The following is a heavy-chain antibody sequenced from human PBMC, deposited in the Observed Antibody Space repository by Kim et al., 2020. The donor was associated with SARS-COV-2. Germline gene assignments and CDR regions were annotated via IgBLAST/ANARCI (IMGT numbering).Heavy chain of an antibody. V-gene: IGHV3-15*01. CDR1: GFTFSNAW. D-gene: IGHD4-17*01. Sequence: GGSLRLSCAASGFTFSNAWMSWVRQAPGKGLEWVGRIKSKTDGGTTDYAAPVKGRFTISRDDSKNTLYLQMNSLKTEDTAVYYCTTDRPVTTLYYYYGMDVWGQGTTVTVSS. J-gene: IGHJ6*02. CDR2: IKSKTDGGTT. CDR3: TTDRPVTTLYYYYGMDV.